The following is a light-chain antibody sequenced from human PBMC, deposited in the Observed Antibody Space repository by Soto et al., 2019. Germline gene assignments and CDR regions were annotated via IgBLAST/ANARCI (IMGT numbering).Light chain of an antibody. J-gene: IGKJ2*01. CDR2: GIS. V-gene: IGKV1-6*01. CDR1: QDIRTD. Sequence: AIQMTQSPSSLAAYVGDRVTSTCRASQDIRTDLGWYQQQPGKAPKLLIYGISTLQKGVPTRVSGSGSGTDFYLPVSSLQPEEFATYYCLQDQRDPNTFGQGTKLEI. CDR3: LQDQRDPNT.